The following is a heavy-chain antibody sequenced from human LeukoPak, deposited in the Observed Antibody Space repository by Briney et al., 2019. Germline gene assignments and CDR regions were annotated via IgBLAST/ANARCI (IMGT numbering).Heavy chain of an antibody. CDR3: ARGPSYALYYYYYYGMDV. CDR1: GGSLSSGDYY. CDR2: IYYSGST. V-gene: IGHV4-30-4*01. J-gene: IGHJ6*02. D-gene: IGHD2-2*01. Sequence: PSQTLSLTCTVSGGSLSSGDYYWSWIRQPPGTGLEWIGYIYYSGSTYYNPSLKSRVTISVDTSKNQFSLKLSSVTAADTAVYYCARGPSYALYYYYYYGMDVWGQGTTVTVSS.